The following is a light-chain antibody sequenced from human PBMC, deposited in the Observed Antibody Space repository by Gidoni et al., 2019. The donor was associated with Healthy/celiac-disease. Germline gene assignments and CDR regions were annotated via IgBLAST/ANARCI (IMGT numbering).Light chain of an antibody. CDR2: DAS. CDR3: QQRSNWRVT. CDR1: QSVSSY. Sequence: IVLTHSPATLSLSPGERATLSCRASQSVSSYLAWYQQKPGQAPRLLIYDASNRATGIPAKFSGSGSGTDFTLTISSLEPEDFAVYYCQQRSNWRVTFGQGTRLEIK. J-gene: IGKJ5*01. V-gene: IGKV3-11*01.